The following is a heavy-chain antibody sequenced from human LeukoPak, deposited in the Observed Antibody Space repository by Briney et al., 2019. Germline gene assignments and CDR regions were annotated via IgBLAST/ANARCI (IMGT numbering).Heavy chain of an antibody. CDR1: GYTFTGYY. CDR3: ARADGIVLMVYATWFDP. J-gene: IGHJ5*02. CDR2: INPNSGGT. D-gene: IGHD2-8*01. V-gene: IGHV1-2*02. Sequence: GASVKVSCKASGYTFTGYYMHWVRQAPGQGLEWMGWINPNSGGTNCAQKFQGRVTMTRDTSISTAYMELSRLRSDDTAVYYCARADGIVLMVYATWFDPWGQGTLVTVSS.